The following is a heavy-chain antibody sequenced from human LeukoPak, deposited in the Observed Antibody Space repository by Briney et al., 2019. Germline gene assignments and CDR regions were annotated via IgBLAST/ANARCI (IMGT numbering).Heavy chain of an antibody. CDR3: AAANGYNLFDY. V-gene: IGHV4-59*01. D-gene: IGHD5-24*01. J-gene: IGHJ4*02. CDR2: IYYSGST. Sequence: PSETLSLTCTVSGGSISSYYWSWIRQPPGKGLEWIGYIYYSGSTNYNPSLKSRVTISVDTSKNQFSLKLSSVTAADTAVYYCAAANGYNLFDYWGQATLVTVSS. CDR1: GGSISSYY.